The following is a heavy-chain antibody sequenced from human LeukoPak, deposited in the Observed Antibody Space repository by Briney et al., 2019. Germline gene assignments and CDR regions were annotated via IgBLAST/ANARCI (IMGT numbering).Heavy chain of an antibody. CDR3: ARLYGGNPSGAFDI. Sequence: SETLSLTCTVSGGSISSYYWSWIRQPAGKELEWIGRIYTSGSTNYNPALKSRVTMSVDTSKNQFSLKLSSVTAADTAVYYCARLYGGNPSGAFDIWGQGTMVTVSS. V-gene: IGHV4-4*07. CDR1: GGSISSYY. CDR2: IYTSGST. D-gene: IGHD4-23*01. J-gene: IGHJ3*02.